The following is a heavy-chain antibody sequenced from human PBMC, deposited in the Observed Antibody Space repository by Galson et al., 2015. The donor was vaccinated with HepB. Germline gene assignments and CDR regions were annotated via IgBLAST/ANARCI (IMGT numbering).Heavy chain of an antibody. Sequence: SLRLSCAASGFTFSSYAMHWVRQAPGKGLEWVAVISYDGSNKYYADSVKGRFTISRDNSKNTLYLQMNSLRAEDTAVYYCARDETANDFWSGYYNYWGQGTLITVSS. CDR2: ISYDGSNK. V-gene: IGHV3-30-3*01. CDR3: ARDETANDFWSGYYNY. J-gene: IGHJ4*02. CDR1: GFTFSSYA. D-gene: IGHD3-3*01.